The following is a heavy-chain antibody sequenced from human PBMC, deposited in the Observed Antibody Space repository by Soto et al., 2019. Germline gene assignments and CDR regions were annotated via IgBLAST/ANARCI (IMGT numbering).Heavy chain of an antibody. CDR2: IIPIFGTA. V-gene: IGHV1-69*13. D-gene: IGHD3-22*01. CDR3: ARDTYYYDSSGSRAFDI. Sequence: SVKVSSKASGGTFSSYSISWLLQAPGQCLEWMGGIIPIFGTANYAQKFQGRVTITADESTSTAYMELSSLRSEDTAVYYCARDTYYYDSSGSRAFDIWGQGTMVTVSS. CDR1: GGTFSSYS. J-gene: IGHJ3*02.